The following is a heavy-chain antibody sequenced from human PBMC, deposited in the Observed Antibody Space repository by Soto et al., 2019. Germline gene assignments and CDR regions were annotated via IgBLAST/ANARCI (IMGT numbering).Heavy chain of an antibody. CDR1: GGSISSGGYF. CDR2: IYYSGST. V-gene: IGHV4-31*03. Sequence: QVQLQESGPGLVKPSQTLSLTCTVSGGSISSGGYFWSWIRQHPGKGLEWIGFIYYSGSTYYNPYLKSRVTISVDTSNNQFSLKLSSVTAADTAVYYCAREGAAPYYYYGMDVWGQGTTVTVSS. D-gene: IGHD6-6*01. J-gene: IGHJ6*02. CDR3: AREGAAPYYYYGMDV.